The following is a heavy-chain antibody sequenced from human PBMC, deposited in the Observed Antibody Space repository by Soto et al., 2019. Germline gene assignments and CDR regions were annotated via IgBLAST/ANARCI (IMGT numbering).Heavy chain of an antibody. D-gene: IGHD2-2*01. CDR2: ISGSGGST. CDR1: GFTFSSYA. CDR3: AKDLGYCSSTSCPGAFDY. V-gene: IGHV3-23*01. J-gene: IGHJ4*02. Sequence: QPGGSLRLSCAASGFTFSSYAMSWVRQAPGKGLEWVSAISGSGGSTYYADSVKGRFTISRDNSKNTLYLQMNSLRAEDTAVYYCAKDLGYCSSTSCPGAFDYWGQGTLVTVSS.